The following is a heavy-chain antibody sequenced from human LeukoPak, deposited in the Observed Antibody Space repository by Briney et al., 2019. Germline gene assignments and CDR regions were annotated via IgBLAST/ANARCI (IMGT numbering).Heavy chain of an antibody. J-gene: IGHJ4*02. Sequence: SETLSLTCTVSGGSISRYHWSWIRQPPGKGLEWIAYIYDSGSTNYNPSLKSRVTISVDTSKNQFSLKLSSVTAADTAVYYCARASGYYYDSSGNYPHYFDYWGQGTLVTVSS. CDR1: GGSISRYH. CDR3: ARASGYYYDSSGNYPHYFDY. V-gene: IGHV4-59*01. CDR2: IYDSGST. D-gene: IGHD3-22*01.